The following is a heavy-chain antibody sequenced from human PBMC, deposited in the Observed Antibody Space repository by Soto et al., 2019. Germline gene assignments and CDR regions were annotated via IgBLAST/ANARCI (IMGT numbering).Heavy chain of an antibody. Sequence: ASETLSLTCTVSGGSISSSSYYWGWIRQPPGKGLEWIGSIYYSGSTYYNPSLKSRVTISVDTSKNQFSLKLSSVTAADTAVYYCARDGGYSGYVGFDYWGQGTLVTVSS. CDR2: IYYSGST. D-gene: IGHD5-12*01. CDR1: GGSISSSSYY. V-gene: IGHV4-39*02. J-gene: IGHJ4*02. CDR3: ARDGGYSGYVGFDY.